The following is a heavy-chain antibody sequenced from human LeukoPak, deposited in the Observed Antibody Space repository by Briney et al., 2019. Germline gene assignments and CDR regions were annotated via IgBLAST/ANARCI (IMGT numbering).Heavy chain of an antibody. CDR2: ISAYKGNT. Sequence: ASVKVSCKASGYTFNSYGFSWVRQAPGQGLEWLGWISAYKGNTNYAQNLQGRVTMTTDTSTSTAYMELRSLRSDDTAVYYCARVHASSPFDYWGQGTLVTVSS. CDR3: ARVHASSPFDY. D-gene: IGHD6-6*01. CDR1: GYTFNSYG. J-gene: IGHJ4*02. V-gene: IGHV1-18*01.